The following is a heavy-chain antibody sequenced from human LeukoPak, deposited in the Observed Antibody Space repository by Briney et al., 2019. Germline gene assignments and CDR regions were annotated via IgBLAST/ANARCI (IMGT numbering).Heavy chain of an antibody. D-gene: IGHD3-22*01. CDR3: ARASSGYYYPSDY. Sequence: PSQTLSLTCTVSGGSISSGDYYWSWIRQPPGKGLEWIGYIYYRGSTYYNPSLKSRVTISVDASKNQFSLKLSSVTAADTAVYYCARASSGYYYPSDYWGQGTLVTVSS. V-gene: IGHV4-30-4*08. J-gene: IGHJ4*02. CDR1: GGSISSGDYY. CDR2: IYYRGST.